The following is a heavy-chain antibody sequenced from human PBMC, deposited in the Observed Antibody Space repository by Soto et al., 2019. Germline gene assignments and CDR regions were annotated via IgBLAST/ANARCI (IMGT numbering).Heavy chain of an antibody. V-gene: IGHV3-23*01. D-gene: IGHD6-19*01. CDR2: ISGPGGST. J-gene: IGHJ5*02. CDR3: ARDERIAVAGTDT. CDR1: GFTFSNYA. Sequence: EVQLLESGGGLVQPGGSLRLSCAASGFTFSNYAMTWVRQAAGKGLEWVSNISGPGGSTYYADSVQGRFTISRDNSKNTLFLQMHSLRAEDTARYYCARDERIAVAGTDTWGQGILVTVTS.